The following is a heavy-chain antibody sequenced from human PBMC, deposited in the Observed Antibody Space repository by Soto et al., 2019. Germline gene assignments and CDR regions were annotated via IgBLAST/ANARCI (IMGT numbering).Heavy chain of an antibody. CDR3: ARQVREYYGSYYYYYYMDV. D-gene: IGHD3-10*01. V-gene: IGHV4-34*01. Sequence: PSETLSLTCAVYGGSFSGYYWSWIRQPPGKGLEWIGEINHSGSTNYNPSLKSRVTISVDTSKNQFSLKLSSVTAADTAVYYCARQVREYYGSYYYYYYMDVWGKGTTVTVSS. J-gene: IGHJ6*03. CDR2: INHSGST. CDR1: GGSFSGYY.